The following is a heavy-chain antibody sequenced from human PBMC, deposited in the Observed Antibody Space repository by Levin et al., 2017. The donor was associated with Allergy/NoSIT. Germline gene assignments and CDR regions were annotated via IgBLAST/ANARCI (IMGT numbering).Heavy chain of an antibody. J-gene: IGHJ4*02. V-gene: IGHV3-74*01. CDR1: GFTFSSYW. CDR3: AREGFTYYDFWSGHQGGFDY. Sequence: GGSLRLSCAASGFTFSSYWMHWVRQAPGKGLVWVSRINSDGSSTSYADSVKGRFTISRDNAKNTLYLQMNSLRAEDTAVYYCAREGFTYYDFWSGHQGGFDYWGQGTLVTVSS. D-gene: IGHD3-3*01. CDR2: INSDGSST.